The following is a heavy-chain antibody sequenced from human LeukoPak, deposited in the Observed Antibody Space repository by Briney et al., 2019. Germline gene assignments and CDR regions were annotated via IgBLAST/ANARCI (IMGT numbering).Heavy chain of an antibody. CDR3: ARAPRPYGAGYMDV. CDR1: GFTFSSYW. D-gene: IGHD4-17*01. J-gene: IGHJ6*03. Sequence: GGSLRLSCAASGFTFSSYWMSWVRQAPGKGLEWVANIKQDGSEKHYVDSLKGRFTISRDNAKNTLYLQMNSLRAEDTAVYYCARAPRPYGAGYMDVWGKGTTVTISS. V-gene: IGHV3-7*01. CDR2: IKQDGSEK.